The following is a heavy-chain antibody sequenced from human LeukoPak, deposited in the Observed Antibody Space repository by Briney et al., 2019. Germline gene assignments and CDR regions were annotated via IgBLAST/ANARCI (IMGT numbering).Heavy chain of an antibody. CDR3: AREGRFLEWLLLKFPPFFDY. V-gene: IGHV3-30-3*01. D-gene: IGHD3-3*01. J-gene: IGHJ4*02. CDR2: ISYDGSNK. CDR1: GFTFSSYA. Sequence: PGGSLRLSCAASGFTFSSYAMHWVRQAPGKGLEWVAVISYDGSNKYYADSVKGRFTISRDNSKNTLYLQMNSLRAEDTAVYYCAREGRFLEWLLLKFPPFFDYWGQGTLVTVSS.